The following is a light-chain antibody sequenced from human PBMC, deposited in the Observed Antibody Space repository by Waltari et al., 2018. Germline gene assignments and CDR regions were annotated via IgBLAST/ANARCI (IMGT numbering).Light chain of an antibody. J-gene: IGLJ2*01. V-gene: IGLV3-25*03. Sequence: SYELTQPPSVSVSPGQTARTTCSGDALPKQYAYWYQQKPGQAPVLLIYKDSERPSGIPERFSGSSSGTTVTLTISGVQAEDEADYYCQSADSSGTYVVFGGGTKLTVL. CDR2: KDS. CDR1: ALPKQY. CDR3: QSADSSGTYVV.